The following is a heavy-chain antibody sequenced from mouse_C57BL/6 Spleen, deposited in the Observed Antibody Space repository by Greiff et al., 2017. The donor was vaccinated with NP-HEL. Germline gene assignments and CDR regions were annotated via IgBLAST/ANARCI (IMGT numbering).Heavy chain of an antibody. CDR1: GYTFTSYW. J-gene: IGHJ2*01. D-gene: IGHD2-4*01. V-gene: IGHV1-64*01. Sequence: QVQLQQPGAELVKPGASVKLSCKASGYTFTSYWMHWVKQRPGQGLEWIGMIHPNSGSTNYNEKFKSKATLTVDKSSSTAYMQLSSLTSEDSAVYYCARDRDYDRGDFDYWGQGTTLTVSS. CDR2: IHPNSGST. CDR3: ARDRDYDRGDFDY.